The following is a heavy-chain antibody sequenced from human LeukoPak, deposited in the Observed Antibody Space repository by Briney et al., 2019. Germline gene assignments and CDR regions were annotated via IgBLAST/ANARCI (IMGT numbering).Heavy chain of an antibody. J-gene: IGHJ4*02. CDR1: GYTLTELS. V-gene: IGHV1-24*01. CDR2: FDPEDGET. Sequence: ATVEVSCKVSGYTLTELSMHWVRQAPGKGLEWMGGFDPEDGETIYAQKFQGRVTMTEDTSTDTAYMELSSLRSEDTAVYYCATGMVVTALGTRDYWGQGTLVTVSS. CDR3: ATGMVVTALGTRDY. D-gene: IGHD2-21*02.